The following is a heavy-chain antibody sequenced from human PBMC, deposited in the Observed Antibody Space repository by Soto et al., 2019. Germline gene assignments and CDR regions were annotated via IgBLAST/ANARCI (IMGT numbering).Heavy chain of an antibody. V-gene: IGHV1-2*07. CDR1: GYTFTGYY. D-gene: IGHD3-3*01. J-gene: IGHJ5*02. Sequence: ASVNVSCKAAGYTFTGYYLHWVCPAPGQLLEVMGWLNPNSGGTNYAHKFQGRVTITRDTSISTAYIELSRLRSDDTAVYYCPTFLYYFWRGESRMIWFEPWCQGLLDTDSS. CDR2: LNPNSGGT. CDR3: PTFLYYFWRGESRMIWFEP.